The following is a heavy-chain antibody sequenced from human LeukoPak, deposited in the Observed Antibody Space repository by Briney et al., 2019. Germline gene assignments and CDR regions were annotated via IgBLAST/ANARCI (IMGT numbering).Heavy chain of an antibody. D-gene: IGHD3-22*01. CDR1: GFTFSSYW. V-gene: IGHV3-7*01. CDR3: ARDPSTYYDSSGADY. Sequence: GGSLRLSCAASGFTFSSYWMSWVRQAPGKGLEWVANIKQDGSEKYYVDSVKGRFTISRDNAKNSLYLQMNSQRAEDTAVYYCARDPSTYYDSSGADYWGQGTLVTVSS. J-gene: IGHJ4*02. CDR2: IKQDGSEK.